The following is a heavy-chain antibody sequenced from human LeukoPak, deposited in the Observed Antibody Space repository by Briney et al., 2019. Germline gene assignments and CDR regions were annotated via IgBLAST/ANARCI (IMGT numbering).Heavy chain of an antibody. CDR1: GGSISSGSYY. J-gene: IGHJ4*02. CDR2: IYTSGST. CDR3: ARAGSVFGVVIPFNY. Sequence: PSQTLSLTCTVSGGSISSGSYYWSWIRQPAGKGLEWIGRIYTSGSTNYNPSLKSRVTMSVDTSKNQFSLKLSSVTAADTAVYYCARAGSVFGVVIPFNYWGQGTLVTVSS. V-gene: IGHV4-61*02. D-gene: IGHD3-3*01.